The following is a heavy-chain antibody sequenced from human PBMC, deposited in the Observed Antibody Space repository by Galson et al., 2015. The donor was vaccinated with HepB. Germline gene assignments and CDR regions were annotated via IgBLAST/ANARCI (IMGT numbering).Heavy chain of an antibody. D-gene: IGHD5-12*01. V-gene: IGHV3-15*01. CDR2: IKNQTERGAT. J-gene: IGHJ4*02. Sequence: ALGLSRVASGVTFRNAWVSWVRQGPGEGVGWGGRIKNQTERGATDYAAPVKGRFTISRDDSKNTLYLQMNSLNAEDAAMYYCALQSYSGYDYYFDYWGQGTLVTVSS. CDR1: GVTFRNAW. CDR3: ALQSYSGYDYYFDY.